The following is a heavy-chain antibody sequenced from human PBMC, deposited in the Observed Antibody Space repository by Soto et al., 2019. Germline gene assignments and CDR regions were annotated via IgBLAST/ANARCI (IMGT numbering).Heavy chain of an antibody. Sequence: QVQLQQWGAGLLKPSETLSLTCAVYGGSVSGANYYWSWIRQPPGKGLEWIGEMSHSGGTHFTPSLKSRVTISVDTSTNQFSLMMRSVTAADTALYYCARVERGTATTVVDAFDIWGPGTMVTVSS. V-gene: IGHV4-34*01. D-gene: IGHD1-1*01. CDR3: ARVERGTATTVVDAFDI. CDR1: GGSVSGANYY. CDR2: MSHSGGT. J-gene: IGHJ3*02.